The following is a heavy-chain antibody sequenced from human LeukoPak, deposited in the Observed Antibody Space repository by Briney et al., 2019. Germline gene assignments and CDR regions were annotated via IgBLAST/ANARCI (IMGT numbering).Heavy chain of an antibody. CDR2: VSGDGTTT. V-gene: IGHV3-74*01. CDR1: GITISRYW. Sequence: PGGSPRLSCAASGITISRYWMHWVRQAPGKGLVWVSRVSGDGTTTNYADSVKGRFTISRDNAKNTMSLQMTSLRAEDTAVYYCTMFTSGWDWGQGTLVTVSS. D-gene: IGHD6-19*01. J-gene: IGHJ4*02. CDR3: TMFTSGWD.